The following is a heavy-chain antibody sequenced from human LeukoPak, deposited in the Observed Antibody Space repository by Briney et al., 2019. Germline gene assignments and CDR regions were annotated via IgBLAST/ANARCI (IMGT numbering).Heavy chain of an antibody. J-gene: IGHJ3*02. D-gene: IGHD3-22*01. V-gene: IGHV4-59*01. Sequence: SETLSLTCTVSGGSLSSYYWSWIRQPPGKGLEWIGYIYYSGSTNYNPSLKSRVTISVDTSKNQFSLKLSSVTAADTAVYYCARLYYYDSSGYGAFDIWGQGTMVTVSS. CDR1: GGSLSSYY. CDR2: IYYSGST. CDR3: ARLYYYDSSGYGAFDI.